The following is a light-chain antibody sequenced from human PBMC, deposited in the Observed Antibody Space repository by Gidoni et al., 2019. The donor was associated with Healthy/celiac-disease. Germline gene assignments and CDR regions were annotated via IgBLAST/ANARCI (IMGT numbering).Light chain of an antibody. CDR3: SSYTSSSTLV. CDR2: DVR. J-gene: IGLJ2*01. CDR1: NSDVGGYNY. V-gene: IGLV2-14*03. Sequence: QSALTQPASVSGSPGQSITISCTGTNSDVGGYNYVSWYQQHPGQAPKLMINDVRNRPSGVSNRFSGSKSGNTASLTISVLQAEDEADYYSSSYTSSSTLVFGGGTKLTVL.